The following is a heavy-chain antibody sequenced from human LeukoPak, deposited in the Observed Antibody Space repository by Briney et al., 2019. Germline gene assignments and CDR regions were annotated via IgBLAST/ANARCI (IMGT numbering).Heavy chain of an antibody. V-gene: IGHV4-34*01. CDR1: GGSFSGYY. D-gene: IGHD4-17*01. CDR3: XRGPSYGDYTHHYYYYGMDV. J-gene: IGHJ6*02. Sequence: PSETLSLTCAVYGGSFSGYYWSWIRQPPGKGLEWIGEINHSGSTNYNPSLKSRVTISVDTSKNQFSLKLSSVTAADTAVYYCXRGPSYGDYTHHYYYYGMDVWGQGTTVTVSS. CDR2: INHSGST.